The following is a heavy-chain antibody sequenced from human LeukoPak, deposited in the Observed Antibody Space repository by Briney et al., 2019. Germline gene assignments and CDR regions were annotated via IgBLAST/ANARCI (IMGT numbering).Heavy chain of an antibody. J-gene: IGHJ4*02. Sequence: PGGSLRLSCAASGFTFSNYPMMWIRQAPGKGLEWVSGISGIGDNTKYADSVKGRFTISRDNSKNTLYLQLNSLKVEDTAVYFCGSVGLIWGQGTRVTVSS. CDR2: ISGIGDNT. CDR3: GSVGLI. V-gene: IGHV3-23*01. D-gene: IGHD5/OR15-5a*01. CDR1: GFTFSNYP.